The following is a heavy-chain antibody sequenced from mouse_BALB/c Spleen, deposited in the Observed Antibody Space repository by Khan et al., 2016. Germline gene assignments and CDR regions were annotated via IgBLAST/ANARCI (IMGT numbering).Heavy chain of an antibody. Sequence: LVKTGASVKISCKASGYSFTGYYMHWVKQSHGKSLEWFGYISCYNGATNYNQKFKGKATFTVDTSSSPAYMQFNSLTSEDSAVYYCARGDYDGYSAMDYWGQGTSVTVSS. J-gene: IGHJ4*01. CDR1: GYSFTGYY. CDR3: ARGDYDGYSAMDY. CDR2: ISCYNGAT. V-gene: IGHV1S34*01. D-gene: IGHD2-4*01.